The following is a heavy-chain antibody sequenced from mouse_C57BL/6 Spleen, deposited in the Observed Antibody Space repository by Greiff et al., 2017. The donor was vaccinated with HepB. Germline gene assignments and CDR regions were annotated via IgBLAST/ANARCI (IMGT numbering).Heavy chain of an antibody. V-gene: IGHV5-4*01. Sequence: EVQLVESGGGLVKPGGSLKLSCAASGFTFSSYAMSWVRQTPEKRLEWVATISDGGSYTYYPDNVKGRFTISRDNAKNNLYLQMSHLKSEDTAMYYCARDFPHYYGSSYGYFDYWGQGTTLTVSS. J-gene: IGHJ2*01. D-gene: IGHD1-1*01. CDR2: ISDGGSYT. CDR3: ARDFPHYYGSSYGYFDY. CDR1: GFTFSSYA.